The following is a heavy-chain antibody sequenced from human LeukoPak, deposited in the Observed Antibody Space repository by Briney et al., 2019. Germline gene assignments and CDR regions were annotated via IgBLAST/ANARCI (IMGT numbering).Heavy chain of an antibody. D-gene: IGHD2-2*01. J-gene: IGHJ6*02. CDR2: INPNSGGT. CDR3: ARELVVPAAIHYYYGMDV. V-gene: IGHV1-2*02. Sequence: ASVNVSCTASGYTFTGYYMHWVRQAPGQGLEWIGWINPNSGGTNYAQKFQGRVTMTRDTSISTAYMELSRLRSDDTAVYYCARELVVPAAIHYYYGMDVWGQGTTVTVSS. CDR1: GYTFTGYY.